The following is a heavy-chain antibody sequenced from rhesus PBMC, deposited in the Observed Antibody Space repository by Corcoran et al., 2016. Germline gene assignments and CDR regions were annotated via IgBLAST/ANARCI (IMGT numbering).Heavy chain of an antibody. CDR1: GFPFDNYA. V-gene: IGHV3-201*01. D-gene: IGHD1-44*02. CDR2: FNWNGGST. J-gene: IGHJ6*01. CDR3: AKDMYPSGSYNGYYGLES. Sequence: EVQLVEFGGGVVQPGGSLRLSCAASGFPFDNYAIHWVRQAPGKGLEGVSRFNWNGGSTGYADSVKGRFTSYRDNAKNSLNLQMDRLRAEDTALYYCAKDMYPSGSYNGYYGLESWGQGVVVTVSS.